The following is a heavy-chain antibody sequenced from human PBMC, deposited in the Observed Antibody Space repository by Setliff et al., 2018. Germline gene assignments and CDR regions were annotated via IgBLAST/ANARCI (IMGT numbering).Heavy chain of an antibody. V-gene: IGHV3-23*01. CDR3: AKPQRYYYDTAAIDY. D-gene: IGHD3-22*01. CDR2: ISGSGGST. J-gene: IGHJ4*02. CDR1: GFTFSSYA. Sequence: GRSLRLSCAASGFTFSSYAMSWVRQAPGKGLEWVSAISGSGGSTYYADSVKGRFTISRDNSKNTLYLQMNSLRAEDTAVYYCAKPQRYYYDTAAIDYWGQGTLVTVSS.